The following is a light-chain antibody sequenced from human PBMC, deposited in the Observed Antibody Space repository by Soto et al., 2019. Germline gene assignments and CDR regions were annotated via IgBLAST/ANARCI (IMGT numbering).Light chain of an antibody. CDR1: QSVSSN. CDR3: QQYNNWPPPIT. V-gene: IGKV3-15*01. CDR2: GAS. Sequence: EIVMTQSPATLSVSPGERATLSCRASQSVSSNLAWYQQKPGQAPRLIIYGASTRATGIPARFSGSGSGTEFTLTISSLQSEDFADYYCQQYNNWPPPITFGQGTRLEIK. J-gene: IGKJ5*01.